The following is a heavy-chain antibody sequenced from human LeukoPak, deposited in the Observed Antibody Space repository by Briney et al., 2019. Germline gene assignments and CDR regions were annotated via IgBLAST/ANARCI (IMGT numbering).Heavy chain of an antibody. J-gene: IGHJ6*03. Sequence: SVKVSCKASGYTFTSYAMHWVRQAPGQRLEWMGGIIPIFGTANYAQKFQGRVTITTDESTSTAYMELSSLRSEDTAVYYCASSQKLNFLEWGYYYMDVWGKGTTVTVSS. CDR3: ASSQKLNFLEWGYYYMDV. D-gene: IGHD3-3*01. CDR2: IIPIFGTA. CDR1: GYTFTSYA. V-gene: IGHV1-69*05.